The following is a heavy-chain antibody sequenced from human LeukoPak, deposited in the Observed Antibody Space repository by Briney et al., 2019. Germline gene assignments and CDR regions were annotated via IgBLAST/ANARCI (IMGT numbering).Heavy chain of an antibody. J-gene: IGHJ5*02. V-gene: IGHV6-1*01. CDR3: AREGILTGYYYNWFDP. CDR2: TYYRSKWYN. CDR1: GDSVSSNSAA. D-gene: IGHD3-9*01. Sequence: SQTLSLTCAISGDSVSSNSAAWNWIRQSPSRGLEWLGRTYYRSKWYNDYAVSVKSRITINPDTSKNQFSLQLNSVTPEDTAVYYCAREGILTGYYYNWFDPWGQGTLVTVSS.